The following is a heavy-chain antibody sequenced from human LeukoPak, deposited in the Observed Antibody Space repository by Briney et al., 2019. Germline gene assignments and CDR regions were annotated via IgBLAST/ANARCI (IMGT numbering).Heavy chain of an antibody. J-gene: IGHJ6*02. CDR2: ISGSGRTT. CDR3: AKGYSLYYDILTGYYAPYYYDYGMDV. Sequence: RGSLTLSCAASGFTFISTGMSSARHAPRNGIELVTAISGSGRTTSHADSVKGRFTISRDNAKNTLYLQMNSLRAEDTAVYYCAKGYSLYYDILTGYYAPYYYDYGMDVWGQGTTVTVSS. D-gene: IGHD3-9*01. V-gene: IGHV3-23*01. CDR1: GFTFISTG.